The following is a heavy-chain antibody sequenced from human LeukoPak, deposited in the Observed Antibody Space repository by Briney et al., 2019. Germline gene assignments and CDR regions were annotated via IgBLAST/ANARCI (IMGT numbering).Heavy chain of an antibody. CDR2: IKQDGSEK. J-gene: IGHJ4*02. CDR1: GFTFSSYW. CDR3: AKDKRQQLVGGGFDY. Sequence: GGSLRLSCAASGFTFSSYWMSWVRQAPGKGLEWVANIKQDGSEKYYVDSVKGRFTISRDNSKNSLYLQMNSLRAEDTALYYCAKDKRQQLVGGGFDYWGQGTLVTVSS. V-gene: IGHV3-7*03. D-gene: IGHD6-13*01.